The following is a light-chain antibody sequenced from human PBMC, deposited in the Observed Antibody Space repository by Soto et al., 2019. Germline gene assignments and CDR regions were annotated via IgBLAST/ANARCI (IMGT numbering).Light chain of an antibody. Sequence: QSVLTQPASVSGSPGQSITISCTGTSSDVGGYNYVSWYQQHPGQVPKLTIYEVTNRPSGVSSRFSGSKSGNTASLPISGVQAEDEADYYCSSYTNSDTWVFGGGTKLTVL. CDR3: SSYTNSDTWV. CDR2: EVT. CDR1: SSDVGGYNY. J-gene: IGLJ3*02. V-gene: IGLV2-14*01.